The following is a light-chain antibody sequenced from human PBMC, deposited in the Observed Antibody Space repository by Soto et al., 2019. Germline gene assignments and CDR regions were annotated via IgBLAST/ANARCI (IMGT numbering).Light chain of an antibody. J-gene: IGKJ5*01. Sequence: DIVLTQSPAPLSLSPGERATLSCRSSQSVSSYLAWYQQKPGQAPRLLIYDASNRATGIPARFSGSGSGTDFTLTISSLEPEDLAVYYCQQRSNWPPITFGQGTRLEI. CDR1: QSVSSY. CDR3: QQRSNWPPIT. CDR2: DAS. V-gene: IGKV3-11*01.